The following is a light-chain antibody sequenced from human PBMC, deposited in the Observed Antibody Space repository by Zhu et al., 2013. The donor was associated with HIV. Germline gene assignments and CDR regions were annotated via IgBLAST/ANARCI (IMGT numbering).Light chain of an antibody. Sequence: QSALTQPASVSGSPGQSITISCTGTSSDVGGYNYVSWYQQHPGKAPKLMIYEVSNRPSGVSNRFSGSKSGTSASLAITGLQAEDEADYYCQSYDSTLSGWVFGGRDQADRL. CDR1: SSDVGGYNY. V-gene: IGLV2-14*01. CDR3: QSYDSTLSGWV. J-gene: IGLJ3*02. CDR2: EVS.